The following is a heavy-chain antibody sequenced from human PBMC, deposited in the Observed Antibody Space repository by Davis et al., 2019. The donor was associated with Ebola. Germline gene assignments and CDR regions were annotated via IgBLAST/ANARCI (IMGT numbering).Heavy chain of an antibody. V-gene: IGHV3-9*01. D-gene: IGHD6-19*01. CDR3: AKDIKVAVGGLFDY. J-gene: IGHJ4*02. CDR1: GFTFDDYA. Sequence: PGGSLRLSCAASGFTFDDYAMRWVRQAPGKGLEWVSGISWNSGSIGYADSVKGRFTISRDNDKNSLYLQMNSLRAEDTALYYCAKDIKVAVGGLFDYWGQGTLVTVSS. CDR2: ISWNSGSI.